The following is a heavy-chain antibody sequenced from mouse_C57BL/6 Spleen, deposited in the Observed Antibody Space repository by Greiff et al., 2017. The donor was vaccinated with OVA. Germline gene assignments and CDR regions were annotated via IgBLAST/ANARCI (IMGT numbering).Heavy chain of an antibody. CDR3: ARANWDVNYFDY. J-gene: IGHJ2*01. V-gene: IGHV1-55*01. Sequence: QVQLKQPGAELVKPGASVKMSCKASGYTFTSYWITWVKQRPGQGLEWIGDIYPGSGSTNYNEKFKSKATLTVDTSSSTAYMQLSSLTSEDSAVYYCARANWDVNYFDYWGQGTTLTVSS. CDR1: GYTFTSYW. CDR2: IYPGSGST. D-gene: IGHD4-1*01.